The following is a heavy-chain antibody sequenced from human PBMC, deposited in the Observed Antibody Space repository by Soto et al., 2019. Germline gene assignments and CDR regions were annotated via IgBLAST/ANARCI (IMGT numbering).Heavy chain of an antibody. V-gene: IGHV4-59*08. CDR3: ARQGFGQLHGLVDV. CDR1: GGSITSHY. Sequence: QVQLQESGPGLVKPSETLSLTCSVSGGSITSHYCSWFRQPPGKGLEWIGYIHHSGSTSYNPSLKSRVTMSVDTSKNNFSLKVNSVTAADTALYYCARQGFGQLHGLVDVWGPGTTVTVSS. D-gene: IGHD3-10*01. CDR2: IHHSGST. J-gene: IGHJ6*02.